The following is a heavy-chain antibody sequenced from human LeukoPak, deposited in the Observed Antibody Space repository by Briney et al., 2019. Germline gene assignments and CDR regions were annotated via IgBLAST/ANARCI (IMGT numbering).Heavy chain of an antibody. Sequence: PSETLSLTCTVSGGSISSSSYYWGWIRQPPGKGLEWIGSIYYSGSTYYNPSLKSRVTISVDTSKNQFSLKLSSVTAADTAVYYCARHRRGASDDFWSGYRPSYYYYYMDVWGKGTTVTVSS. D-gene: IGHD3-3*01. CDR3: ARHRRGASDDFWSGYRPSYYYYYMDV. CDR1: GGSISSSSYY. J-gene: IGHJ6*03. CDR2: IYYSGST. V-gene: IGHV4-39*01.